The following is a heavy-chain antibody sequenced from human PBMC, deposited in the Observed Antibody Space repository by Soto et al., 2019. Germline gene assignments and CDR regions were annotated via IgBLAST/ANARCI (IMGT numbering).Heavy chain of an antibody. Sequence: GASVKVSCKASGYTFTSYYMHWVRQAPGQGPEWMGIINPSGGSTSYAQKFQGRVTMTRDTSTSTVYMELSSLRSEDTAVYYCARDFCSGGSCYAYFDYWGQGALVTVSS. D-gene: IGHD2-15*01. CDR2: INPSGGST. CDR3: ARDFCSGGSCYAYFDY. V-gene: IGHV1-46*01. J-gene: IGHJ4*02. CDR1: GYTFTSYY.